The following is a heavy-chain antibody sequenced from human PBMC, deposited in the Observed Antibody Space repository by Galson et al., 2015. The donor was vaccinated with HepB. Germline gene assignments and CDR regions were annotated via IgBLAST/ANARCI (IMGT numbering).Heavy chain of an antibody. J-gene: IGHJ6*02. Sequence: SVKVSCKASGYTFTSYAMNWVRQAPGQGLEWMGWINTNTGNPTYAQGFTGRFVFSLDTSVTTAYLQISSLKAEDTAVYYCARRSGTTYYYYGMDVWGQGTTVIVSS. CDR3: ARRSGTTYYYYGMDV. V-gene: IGHV7-4-1*02. D-gene: IGHD3-10*01. CDR2: INTNTGNP. CDR1: GYTFTSYA.